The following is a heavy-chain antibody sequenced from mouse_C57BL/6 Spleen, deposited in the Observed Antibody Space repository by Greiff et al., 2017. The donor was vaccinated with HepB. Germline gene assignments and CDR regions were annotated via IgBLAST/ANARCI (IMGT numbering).Heavy chain of an antibody. CDR2: ISYDGSN. D-gene: IGHD2-4*01. CDR3: ARAVDYPYYFDY. J-gene: IGHJ2*01. Sequence: EVQLQQSGPGLVKPSQSLSLTCSVTGYSITSGYYWNWIRQFPGNKLEWMGYISYDGSNNYNPSLKNRISITRDTSKNQFFLKLNSVTTEDTATYYCARAVDYPYYFDYWGQGTTLTVSS. CDR1: GYSITSGYY. V-gene: IGHV3-6*01.